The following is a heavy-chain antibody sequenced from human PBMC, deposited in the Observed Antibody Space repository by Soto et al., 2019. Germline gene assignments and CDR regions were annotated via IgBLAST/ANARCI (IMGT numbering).Heavy chain of an antibody. Sequence: GGSLRLSCAASGFTFSSYTMNWVRQAPGKGLEWVSSISSSNSYIYYADSVKGRFTISRDNPKKSLYLQMNSLRAEDTAVYYCAKSGGKPIVVVIGSDAFDIWGQGTMVTVSS. CDR1: GFTFSSYT. D-gene: IGHD3-22*01. CDR3: AKSGGKPIVVVIGSDAFDI. J-gene: IGHJ3*02. V-gene: IGHV3-21*04. CDR2: ISSSNSYI.